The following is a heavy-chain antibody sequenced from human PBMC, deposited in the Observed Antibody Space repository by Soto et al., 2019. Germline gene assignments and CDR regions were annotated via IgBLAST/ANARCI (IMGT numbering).Heavy chain of an antibody. CDR3: ARDPVTGTPPGGMDV. J-gene: IGHJ6*02. D-gene: IGHD1-20*01. Sequence: SETLSLTCTVSGGSISSGGYYWSWIRQHPGKGLEWIGYIYYSGSTYYNPSLKSRVTISVDTSKNQFSLKLSSVTAADTAVYYCARDPVTGTPPGGMDVWGQGTTVTVSS. V-gene: IGHV4-31*03. CDR2: IYYSGST. CDR1: GGSISSGGYY.